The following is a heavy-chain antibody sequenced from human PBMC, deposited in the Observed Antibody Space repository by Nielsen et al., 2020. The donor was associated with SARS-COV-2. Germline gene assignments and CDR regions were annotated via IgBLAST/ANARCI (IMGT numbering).Heavy chain of an antibody. J-gene: IGHJ5*02. CDR1: GGSISSYY. CDR3: ARVAVRGPYRPYWFDP. CDR2: IYYSGST. D-gene: IGHD3-10*01. Sequence: SETLSLTCTVSGGSISSYYWSWIRQPPGKGLEWIGYIYYSGSTNYNPSLKSRVTISVDTSKNQFSLKLSSVTAADTAVYYCARVAVRGPYRPYWFDPWGQGTLVTVSS. V-gene: IGHV4-59*12.